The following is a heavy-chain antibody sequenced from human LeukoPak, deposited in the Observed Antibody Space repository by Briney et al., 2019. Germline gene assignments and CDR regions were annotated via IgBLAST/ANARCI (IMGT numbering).Heavy chain of an antibody. CDR1: GGSISSYY. V-gene: IGHV4-59*08. CDR3: ARHRRGQWLVLPDY. D-gene: IGHD6-19*01. Sequence: SETLSLTCTVSGGSISSYYWSWIRQPPGKGLEWIGYIYYSGSTNYNPSLKSRVTISVDTSKNQFSLKLSSVTAADTAVYYCARHRRGQWLVLPDYWGQGTLVTVSS. CDR2: IYYSGST. J-gene: IGHJ4*02.